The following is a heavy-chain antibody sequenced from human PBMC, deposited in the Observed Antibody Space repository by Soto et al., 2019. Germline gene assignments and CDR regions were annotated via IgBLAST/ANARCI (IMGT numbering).Heavy chain of an antibody. CDR2: IVVGSGNT. D-gene: IGHD6-19*01. Sequence: SVKVSCKASGFTFTSSAVQWVRQARGQRLEWIGWIVVGSGNTNYAQKFQERVTITRDMSTSTAYMELSSLRSEYTAVYYCAARYSSGHLVFDYWGQGTLVTVSS. CDR1: GFTFTSSA. J-gene: IGHJ4*02. CDR3: AARYSSGHLVFDY. V-gene: IGHV1-58*01.